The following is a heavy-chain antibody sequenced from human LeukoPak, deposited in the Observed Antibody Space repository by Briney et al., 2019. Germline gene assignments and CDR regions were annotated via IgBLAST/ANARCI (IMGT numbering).Heavy chain of an antibody. V-gene: IGHV4-38-2*02. D-gene: IGHD3-10*01. CDR2: SHHSGTT. J-gene: IGHJ3*02. Sequence: SETLSLTCTVSGYSLSSGYYWGWIRQPPGKGLEWIGSSHHSGTTYYNPSLKSRVTISVDTSKNQFSLKLNSVTAADTAVYYCAKSNGYGLVDIWGQGTMVTVSS. CDR1: GYSLSSGYY. CDR3: AKSNGYGLVDI.